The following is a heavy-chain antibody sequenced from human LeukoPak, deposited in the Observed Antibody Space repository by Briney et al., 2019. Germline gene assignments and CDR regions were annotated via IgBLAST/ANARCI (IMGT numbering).Heavy chain of an antibody. CDR1: GFSVITNY. CDR2: ISRGANT. D-gene: IGHD4-11*01. Sequence: GGSLRLSCAGSGFSVITNYMSWVRQAPGEGLEWVSVISRGANTYYADSVKGRFTISRDSSTNTVCLQMDSLRAEDTAVYFCVKEAPGTTIYYWGQGTLVSVSS. V-gene: IGHV3-66*01. CDR3: VKEAPGTTIYY. J-gene: IGHJ4*02.